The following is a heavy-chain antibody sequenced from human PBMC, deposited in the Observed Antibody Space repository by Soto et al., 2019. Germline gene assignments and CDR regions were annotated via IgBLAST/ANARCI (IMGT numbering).Heavy chain of an antibody. CDR3: ARAKYGTALR. V-gene: IGHV4-61*01. J-gene: IGHJ4*02. Sequence: PSETLSLTCTVSGGSVSSGSYYWSWIRQPPGKGLEWIGYIYYSGSTNYNPSLKSRVTISEDTSKNQFSLKLSSVTAADTAVYYCARAKYGTALRWGQGTLVTVSS. CDR1: GGSVSSGSYY. CDR2: IYYSGST. D-gene: IGHD1-1*01.